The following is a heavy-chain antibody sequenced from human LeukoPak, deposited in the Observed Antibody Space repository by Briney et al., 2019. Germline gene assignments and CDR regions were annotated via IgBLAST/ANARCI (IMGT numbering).Heavy chain of an antibody. CDR1: GFTFSIYS. V-gene: IGHV3-48*04. Sequence: GGSLRLSCAASGFTFSIYSMNWVRQAPGKGLEWVSYITSSSGTIYYADSVKGRFTISRDNAKNSLYLQMNSLRAEDTAVYYCARVGRHPYDSSGYYFPWGQGTLVTVSS. CDR3: ARVGRHPYDSSGYYFP. J-gene: IGHJ5*02. CDR2: ITSSSGTI. D-gene: IGHD3-22*01.